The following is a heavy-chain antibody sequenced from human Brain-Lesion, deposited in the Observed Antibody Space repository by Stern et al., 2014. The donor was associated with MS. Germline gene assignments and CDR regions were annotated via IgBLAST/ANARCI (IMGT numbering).Heavy chain of an antibody. V-gene: IGHV3-7*01. CDR1: GFTFGNYW. CDR3: ARVYNTIYGIVTQRGSGMDV. D-gene: IGHD3-3*01. CDR2: IQEDGTEK. Sequence: EVQLVESGGGLVQPGGSLTISCTAAGFTFGNYWMTWVRQAPGKWLEWVANIQEDGTEKNYVDSVKGRFTISRDNARNSLYLQMNSLRVEDTALYYCARVYNTIYGIVTQRGSGMDVWGQGTTVIVSS. J-gene: IGHJ6*02.